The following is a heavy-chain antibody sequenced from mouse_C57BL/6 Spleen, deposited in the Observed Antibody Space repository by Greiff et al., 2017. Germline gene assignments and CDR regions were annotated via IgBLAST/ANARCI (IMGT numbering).Heavy chain of an antibody. Sequence: EVTLMESGGGLVKPGGSLKLSCAASGFTFSDYGMHWVRPAPEKGLEWVAYISSGSSTIYYADTVTGRFPISRDNATNTLFLQMTSLRSEDTAMYYCARGDYEGEYYAMDYWGQGTSGTISS. J-gene: IGHJ4*01. D-gene: IGHD2-4*01. CDR2: ISSGSSTI. CDR3: ARGDYEGEYYAMDY. CDR1: GFTFSDYG. V-gene: IGHV5-17*01.